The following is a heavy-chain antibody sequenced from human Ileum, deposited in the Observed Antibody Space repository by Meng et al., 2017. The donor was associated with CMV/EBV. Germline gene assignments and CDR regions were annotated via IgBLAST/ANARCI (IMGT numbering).Heavy chain of an antibody. CDR3: ARGQYYLYYDP. J-gene: IGHJ5*02. D-gene: IGHD3-16*01. V-gene: IGHV1-18*01. CDR2: ISAYDGNT. CDR1: GYSFTSYG. Sequence: ASVKVSCKASGYSFTSYGINWVRQAPGQGLEWMGWISAYDGNTKSAQKFQGRVTVTTDTSTNTAYMELRSLRSDDTAVYYCARGQYYLYYDPWGQGTLVTVSS.